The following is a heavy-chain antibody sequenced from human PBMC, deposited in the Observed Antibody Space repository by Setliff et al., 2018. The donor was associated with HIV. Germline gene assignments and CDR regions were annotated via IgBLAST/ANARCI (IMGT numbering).Heavy chain of an antibody. CDR3: ARQLSNSFDY. CDR1: GYTFIDYF. J-gene: IGHJ4*02. D-gene: IGHD1-1*01. V-gene: IGHV1-2*02. CDR2: ISPDNGNR. Sequence: GASVKVSCKASGYTFIDYFMHWVRQAPGQGLEWMGWISPDNGNRRILRRFQGRVTMTRDTSINTAYMELSGLTSDDTAVYYCARQLSNSFDYWGQGTLVTVSS.